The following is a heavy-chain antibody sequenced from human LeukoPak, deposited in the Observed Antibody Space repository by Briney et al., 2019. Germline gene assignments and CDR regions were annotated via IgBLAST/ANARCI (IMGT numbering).Heavy chain of an antibody. Sequence: GGSLRLSCAASGFTFNRYSMNWVRQAPGKGLEWVSYIAYTGTINYADSVKGRFTISRDDAKNSLYLHMNSLRAEDTAVYYCTRDPRALDYWGQGTLVTVSS. CDR2: IAYTGTI. CDR1: GFTFNRYS. J-gene: IGHJ4*02. V-gene: IGHV3-48*01. CDR3: TRDPRALDY.